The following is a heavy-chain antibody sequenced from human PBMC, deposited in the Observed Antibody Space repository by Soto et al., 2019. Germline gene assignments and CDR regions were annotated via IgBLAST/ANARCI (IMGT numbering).Heavy chain of an antibody. CDR3: ARHYGYSGYDETDYYYYYMDV. Sequence: SETLSLTCTVSGDSISSGGSYWNWIRQRPGKGLEWMGYIFYSGSFYYTPSLRGRVMMSADTSKNQFYLRLSSVTAADTAVYYCARHYGYSGYDETDYYYYYMDVWGKGTTVTVSS. V-gene: IGHV4-31*03. CDR1: GDSISSGGSY. CDR2: IFYSGSF. J-gene: IGHJ6*03. D-gene: IGHD5-12*01.